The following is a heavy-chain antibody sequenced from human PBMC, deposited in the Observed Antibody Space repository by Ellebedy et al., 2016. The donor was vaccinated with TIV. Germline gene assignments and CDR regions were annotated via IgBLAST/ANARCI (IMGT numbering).Heavy chain of an antibody. V-gene: IGHV1-8*01. CDR3: AGNVPNTGDFDY. CDR2: MNPNSGNT. D-gene: IGHD3-16*01. J-gene: IGHJ4*02. Sequence: ASVKVSXKASGYTFTSYDINWVRQATGQGLEWMGWMNPNSGNTGYAQKFQGRVTMTRDTSMSTAYMELSSLRSEDTAVYYCAGNVPNTGDFDYWGQGTLVTVSS. CDR1: GYTFTSYD.